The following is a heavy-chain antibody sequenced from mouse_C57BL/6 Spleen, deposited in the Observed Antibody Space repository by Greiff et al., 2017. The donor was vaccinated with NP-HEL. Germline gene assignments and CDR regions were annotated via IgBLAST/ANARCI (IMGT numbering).Heavy chain of an antibody. CDR3: ARKESGNYCAMDY. Sequence: QVQLQQPGAELVMPGASVKLSCKASGYTFTSYWMHWVKQRPGQGLEWIGEIDPSDSYTNYNQKFKGKSTLTVDKSSSTAYMQLSSLTSEDSAVYYCARKESGNYCAMDYWGQGTSVTVSS. D-gene: IGHD2-10*02. CDR2: IDPSDSYT. V-gene: IGHV1-69*01. J-gene: IGHJ4*01. CDR1: GYTFTSYW.